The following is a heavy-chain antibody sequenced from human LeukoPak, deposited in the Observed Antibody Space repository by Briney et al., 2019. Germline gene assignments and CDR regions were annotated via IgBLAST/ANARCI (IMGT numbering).Heavy chain of an antibody. V-gene: IGHV4-4*07. D-gene: IGHD2-2*01. CDR2: IYTSGST. Sequence: PSETLPLTCTVSGGSISSYYWSWIRQPAGKGLEWIGRIYTSGSTNYNPSLKSRVTMSVDTSKNQFSLMLSSVTAADTAVYYCARSFSSTDYYYYGMDVWGQGTTVTVSS. J-gene: IGHJ6*02. CDR1: GGSISSYY. CDR3: ARSFSSTDYYYYGMDV.